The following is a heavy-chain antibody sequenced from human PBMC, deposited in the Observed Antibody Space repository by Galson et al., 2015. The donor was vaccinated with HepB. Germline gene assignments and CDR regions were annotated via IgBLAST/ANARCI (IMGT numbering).Heavy chain of an antibody. D-gene: IGHD6-6*01. J-gene: IGHJ6*03. V-gene: IGHV3-73*01. CDR3: ARGGGGYSSSPNYYYYYMDV. Sequence: SLRLSCAASGFTFSGSAMHWVRQASGKGLEWVGRIRSKANSYATAYAASVKGRFTISRDDSKNTAYLQMNSLKTEDTGVYYCARGGGGYSSSPNYYYYYMDVWGKGTTVTVSS. CDR2: IRSKANSYAT. CDR1: GFTFSGSA.